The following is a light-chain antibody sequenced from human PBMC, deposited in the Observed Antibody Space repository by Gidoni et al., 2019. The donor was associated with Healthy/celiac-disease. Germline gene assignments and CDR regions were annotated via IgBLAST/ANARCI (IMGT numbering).Light chain of an antibody. CDR2: KIS. J-gene: IGKJ1*01. Sequence: DIVMTQTPLSSPVTLGQPASISCRSSQSLVHSDGNNYLSWLQQRPGQPPRLLISKISNRFSGVPDRFSGSVAGNDFTLKISRVEAEDVWVYYCMQATQNPWTFGQGTKVEIK. CDR1: QSLVHSDGNNY. CDR3: MQATQNPWT. V-gene: IGKV2-24*01.